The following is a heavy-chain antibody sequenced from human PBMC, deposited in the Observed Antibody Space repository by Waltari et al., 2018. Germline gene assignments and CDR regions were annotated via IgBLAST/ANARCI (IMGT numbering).Heavy chain of an antibody. CDR3: ARLLYGTLGWFDP. J-gene: IGHJ5*02. D-gene: IGHD3-10*01. CDR2: SYSSGIA. V-gene: IGHV4-38-2*02. CDR1: VYSTSSGYY. Sequence: QVQLQDSGPGRVKPPESLPPTRTGSVYSTSSGYYWSCSRQAPGKGLEWIGSSYSSGIASYNPSLKGRVPICVDRSWNKWALMLPPVTPAGTAVYDCARLLYGTLGWFDPWSQGTLVTVSS.